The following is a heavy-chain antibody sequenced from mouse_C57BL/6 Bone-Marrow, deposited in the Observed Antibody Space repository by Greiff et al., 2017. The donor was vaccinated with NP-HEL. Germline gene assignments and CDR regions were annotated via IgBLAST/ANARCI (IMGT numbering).Heavy chain of an antibody. V-gene: IGHV1-64*01. D-gene: IGHD2-4*01. J-gene: IGHJ4*01. Sequence: QVQLKQPGAELVKPGASVKLSCKASGYTFTSYWMHWVKQRPGQGLEWIGMIHPNSGSTNYNEKFKSKATLTVDKSSSTAYMQLSSLTSEDSAVYYCARSRGGLRRTPYYAMDYWGQGTSVTVSS. CDR1: GYTFTSYW. CDR2: IHPNSGST. CDR3: ARSRGGLRRTPYYAMDY.